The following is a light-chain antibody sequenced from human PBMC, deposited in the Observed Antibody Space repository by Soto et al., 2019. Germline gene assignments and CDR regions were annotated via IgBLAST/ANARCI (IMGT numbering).Light chain of an antibody. CDR3: ASYAGSSRYV. Sequence: QSVLTQPASVSGSPGQSVTISCTGTSSDVVAYNYVSWYQLHPGKAPKLLMSEGSNRPSGVSSRFSGSKSGNTASLTVSGLQAEDEAVYYCASYAGSSRYVFGTGTKVTV. V-gene: IGLV2-14*01. CDR2: EGS. J-gene: IGLJ1*01. CDR1: SSDVVAYNY.